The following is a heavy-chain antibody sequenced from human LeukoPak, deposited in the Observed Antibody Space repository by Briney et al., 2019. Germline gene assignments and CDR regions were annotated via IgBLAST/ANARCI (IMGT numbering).Heavy chain of an antibody. CDR3: ARESRNYGDYSSFDY. J-gene: IGHJ4*02. CDR1: GGSFSGYY. CDR2: INHSGST. V-gene: IGHV4-34*01. D-gene: IGHD4-17*01. Sequence: SETLSLTCAVYGGSFSGYYWSWIRQPPGKGLEGIGEINHSGSTNYNPSLKSRVTISVDTSKNQFSLKLSSVTAADTAVYYCARESRNYGDYSSFDYWGQGTLVTVSS.